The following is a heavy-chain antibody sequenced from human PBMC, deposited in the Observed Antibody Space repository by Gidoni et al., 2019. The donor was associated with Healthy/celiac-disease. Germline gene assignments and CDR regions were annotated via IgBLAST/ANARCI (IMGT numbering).Heavy chain of an antibody. Sequence: EVQMVESGGGLGQPGGSLRLSCPASGFSFSSYSMNWVLQPPGQGLEWVSYISSSSMTIYYADYVKGRFTISRDNAKNSLYLQMNSLRAEDTAVYYCSGDYYDSSGYYRSDAFDIWGQGTMVTVSS. CDR3: SGDYYDSSGYYRSDAFDI. CDR2: ISSSSMTI. J-gene: IGHJ3*02. V-gene: IGHV3-48*04. D-gene: IGHD3-22*01. CDR1: GFSFSSYS.